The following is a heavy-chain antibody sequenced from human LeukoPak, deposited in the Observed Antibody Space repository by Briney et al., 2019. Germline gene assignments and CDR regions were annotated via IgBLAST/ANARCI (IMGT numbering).Heavy chain of an antibody. V-gene: IGHV4-39*01. Sequence: SETLSLTCTVSGGSISSSSYYWGWIRQPPGKGLEWIGSMYYSGSTYYNPSLKSRVTISVDTSKNQFSLKLSSVTAADTAVYYCARQNGSGRKYYYYYYMDVWGKGTTVTISS. D-gene: IGHD3-10*01. CDR1: GGSISSSSYY. CDR3: ARQNGSGRKYYYYYYMDV. CDR2: MYYSGST. J-gene: IGHJ6*03.